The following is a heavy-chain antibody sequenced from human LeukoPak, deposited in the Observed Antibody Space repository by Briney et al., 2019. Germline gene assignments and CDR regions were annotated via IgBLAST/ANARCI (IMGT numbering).Heavy chain of an antibody. D-gene: IGHD3-22*01. CDR1: GFTFSSYA. J-gene: IGHJ4*02. V-gene: IGHV3-23*01. CDR3: AKGLSLYYDSSGYLFDY. Sequence: PGGSLRLSCAASGFTFSSYAMSWVRQAPGKGLEWVSAISGSGGSTYYADSVKGRFTISRDNFKNTLYLQMNSLRAEDTAVYYCAKGLSLYYDSSGYLFDYWGQGTLVTVSS. CDR2: ISGSGGST.